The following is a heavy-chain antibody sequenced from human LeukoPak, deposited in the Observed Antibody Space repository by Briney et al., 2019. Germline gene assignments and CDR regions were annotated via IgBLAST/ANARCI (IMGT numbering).Heavy chain of an antibody. CDR2: IYYSGST. J-gene: IGHJ3*02. CDR3: ARDVHLGAFDI. Sequence: SETLSLTCTVSGGSISSYYWSWIRQLPGKGLEWIGYIYYSGSTNYNPSLKSRVTISVDTSKNQFSLKLSSVTAADTAVYYCARDVHLGAFDIWGQGTMVTVPS. CDR1: GGSISSYY. V-gene: IGHV4-59*01.